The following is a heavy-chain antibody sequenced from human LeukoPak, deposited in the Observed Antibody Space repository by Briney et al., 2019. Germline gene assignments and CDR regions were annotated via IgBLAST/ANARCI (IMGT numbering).Heavy chain of an antibody. Sequence: GGSLRLSCAASGFTFSSYAMSWVRQAPGKGLEWVSATSGSGSSKYYADSVKGRFTISRDNSKNTLYLQMNSLRAEDTALYFFARGIRERGFDYWGQGTLVTVSS. CDR1: GFTFSSYA. D-gene: IGHD3-10*01. V-gene: IGHV3-23*01. J-gene: IGHJ4*02. CDR3: ARGIRERGFDY. CDR2: TSGSGSSK.